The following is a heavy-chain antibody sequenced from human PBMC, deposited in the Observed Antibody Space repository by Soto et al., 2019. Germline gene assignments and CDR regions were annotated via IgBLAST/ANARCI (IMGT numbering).Heavy chain of an antibody. Sequence: EVQLVESGGGLVKPGGSLRLSCAASGFTFSSYSMNWVRQAPGKGLEWVSSISSSSSYIYYADSVKGRFTISRDNAKNSLYLQMNSLRAEDTAVYYCARDQLTTFVVVPAAMAYWGQGTLVTVSS. CDR1: GFTFSSYS. V-gene: IGHV3-21*01. J-gene: IGHJ4*02. CDR3: ARDQLTTFVVVPAAMAY. D-gene: IGHD2-2*01. CDR2: ISSSSSYI.